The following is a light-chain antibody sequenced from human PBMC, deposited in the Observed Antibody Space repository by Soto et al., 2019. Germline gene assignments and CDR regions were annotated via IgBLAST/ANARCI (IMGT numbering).Light chain of an antibody. CDR3: TSYTSYSTLDV. Sequence: QSALTQPASVSGSPGQSITISCTGTSSDVGGYNYVSWYQQHPDKAPKLMIYEVSNRPSGVSNRFSGSKSGHTASLTISGLQSEDEADDFCTSYTSYSTLDVFGTGTKLTVL. CDR2: EVS. V-gene: IGLV2-14*01. CDR1: SSDVGGYNY. J-gene: IGLJ1*01.